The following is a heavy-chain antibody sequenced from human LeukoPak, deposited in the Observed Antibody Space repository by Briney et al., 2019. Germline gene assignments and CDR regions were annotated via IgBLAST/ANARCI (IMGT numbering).Heavy chain of an antibody. CDR3: TSLLGYCTNDVCYNY. V-gene: IGHV3-73*01. J-gene: IGHJ4*02. CDR1: GFTFSGSA. Sequence: GGSLRLSCAASGFTFSGSAMHWVRQASGKGLEWVGRIRSELNSYATAYAASVKGRFTISRDDSKNTAYLQMNSLKTEDTAVYYCTSLLGYCTNDVCYNYWGQGTLVTVSS. CDR2: IRSELNSYAT. D-gene: IGHD2-8*01.